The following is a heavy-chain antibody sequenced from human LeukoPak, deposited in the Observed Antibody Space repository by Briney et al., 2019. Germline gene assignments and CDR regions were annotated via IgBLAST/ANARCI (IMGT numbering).Heavy chain of an antibody. D-gene: IGHD3-10*01. J-gene: IGHJ6*03. CDR2: INHSGST. CDR3: ARHSTFITMVRGVMAYYYYMDV. V-gene: IGHV4-34*01. CDR1: GGSFSGYY. Sequence: SEALSLTCAVYGGSFSGYYWSWIRQPPGKGLEWIGEINHSGSTNYNPSLKSRVTISVDTSKNQFSLKLSSVTAADTAVYYCARHSTFITMVRGVMAYYYYMDVWGKGTTVTISS.